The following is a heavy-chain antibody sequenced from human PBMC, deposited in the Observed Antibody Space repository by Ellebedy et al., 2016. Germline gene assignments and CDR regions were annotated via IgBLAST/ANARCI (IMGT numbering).Heavy chain of an antibody. V-gene: IGHV3-30*03. Sequence: GGSLRLSCAASGFTFSRYGMHWVRQAPGKGLEWVAVISHDGRAQFYADSVKGRFTISRDNSKNTLDLQMNSLTTEDTAVYYCAREATPVSMPYWYFDLWGRGTLVTVSS. D-gene: IGHD2/OR15-2a*01. J-gene: IGHJ2*01. CDR1: GFTFSRYG. CDR3: AREATPVSMPYWYFDL. CDR2: ISHDGRAQ.